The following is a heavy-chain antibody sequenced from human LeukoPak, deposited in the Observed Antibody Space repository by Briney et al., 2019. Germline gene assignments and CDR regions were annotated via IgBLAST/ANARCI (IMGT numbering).Heavy chain of an antibody. CDR3: AGGRYYYGSGSYPPYSGYYMDV. Sequence: SVKVSCKASGGTFSSYAISWVRQAPGQGHEWMGGIIPILGTANYAQKFQGRVTITTDESTSTAYMELSSLRSEDPAVYYCAGGRYYYGSGSYPPYSGYYMDVWGKGTTVTVSS. V-gene: IGHV1-69*05. J-gene: IGHJ6*03. CDR2: IIPILGTA. CDR1: GGTFSSYA. D-gene: IGHD3-10*01.